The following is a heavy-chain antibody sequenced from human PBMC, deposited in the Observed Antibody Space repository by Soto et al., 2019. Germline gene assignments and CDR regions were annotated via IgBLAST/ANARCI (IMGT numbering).Heavy chain of an antibody. Sequence: QITLKESGPTLVKPTQTLTLTCTFSGFSLSTSGVGVGWIRQPPGKALEWLALIYWDDDKRYSPSLKNRLTGXKXPXXSHVLLTTPNIDPVDTATYYCSPRFLGSPSSSFDFWGQGTLVTVPS. CDR2: IYWDDDK. J-gene: IGHJ4*02. CDR3: SPRFLGSPSSSFDF. D-gene: IGHD3-3*01. V-gene: IGHV2-5*02. CDR1: GFSLSTSGVG.